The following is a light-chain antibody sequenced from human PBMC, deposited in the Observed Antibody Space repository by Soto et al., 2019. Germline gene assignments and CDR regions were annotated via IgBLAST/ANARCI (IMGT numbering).Light chain of an antibody. CDR2: GVS. CDR3: SSYAGSNNYVV. Sequence: QSALTQPPSASGSPGQSVSISCTGTGSDIGAYNFVSWYQQHPGKAPRLMIYGVSKRPSGVPDRFSGSKSGNTASLTVSGLQAEDEGDYYCSSYAGSNNYVVFGGGTKVTVL. V-gene: IGLV2-8*01. J-gene: IGLJ2*01. CDR1: GSDIGAYNF.